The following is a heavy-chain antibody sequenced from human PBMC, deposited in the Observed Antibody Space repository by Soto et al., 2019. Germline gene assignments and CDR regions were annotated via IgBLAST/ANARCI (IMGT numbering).Heavy chain of an antibody. CDR3: ARPPGYISDWYYFDL. D-gene: IGHD3-9*01. Sequence: ASVKVSCKASGYSFIDYYMHWVRQDPGQGVEWMGRISPKSGGTNYAQKFEGRVTMTWDTSLNTAYMELSSLISEDTAVYYCARPPGYISDWYYFDLWGQGTLVTVSS. CDR2: ISPKSGGT. J-gene: IGHJ4*02. V-gene: IGHV1-2*02. CDR1: GYSFIDYY.